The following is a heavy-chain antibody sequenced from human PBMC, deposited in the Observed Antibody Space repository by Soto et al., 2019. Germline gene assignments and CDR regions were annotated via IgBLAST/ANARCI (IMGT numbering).Heavy chain of an antibody. CDR2: IYYSGST. CDR1: GGSISSGGYY. Sequence: QVQLQESGPGLVKPSQTLSLTCTVSGGSISSGGYYWSWIRQHPGKGLEWIGYIYYSGSTYYNPSLNSRVTISVDTSKNQFTLKLSSVTAADTAVYYCARDYPKGWFDPWGLGTLVTVSS. J-gene: IGHJ5*02. V-gene: IGHV4-31*03. D-gene: IGHD3-16*02. CDR3: ARDYPKGWFDP.